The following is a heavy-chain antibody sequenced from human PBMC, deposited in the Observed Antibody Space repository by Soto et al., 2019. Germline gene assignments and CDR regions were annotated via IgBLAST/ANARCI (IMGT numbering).Heavy chain of an antibody. D-gene: IGHD3-10*01. V-gene: IGHV4-31*03. CDR3: ARAPGKFMVRGVDDAFDI. J-gene: IGHJ3*02. CDR1: GGSISSGGYY. CDR2: IYYSGST. Sequence: TLSLTCTVSGGSISSGGYYWSWIRPHPGKGLEWIGYIYYSGSTYYNPSLKSRVTISVDTSKNQFSLKLSSVTAADTAVYYCARAPGKFMVRGVDDAFDIWGQGTMVTVSS.